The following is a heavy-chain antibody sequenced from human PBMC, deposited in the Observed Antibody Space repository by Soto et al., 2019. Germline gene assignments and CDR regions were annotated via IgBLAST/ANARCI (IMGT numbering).Heavy chain of an antibody. CDR2: ISAHKGNT. CDR1: GYPFTTYG. D-gene: IGHD6-13*01. J-gene: IGHJ6*02. Sequence: QPQLVQSGAEVKKPGASVKVSCSASGYPFTTYGISWVRQAPGQGLDWMGWISAHKGNTNFAQKLQGRLTMTTDTSTSTAYMELRSLRSDDTAVYYCARDSSPPFYYGVDVWGQGTTVAVSS. V-gene: IGHV1-18*01. CDR3: ARDSSPPFYYGVDV.